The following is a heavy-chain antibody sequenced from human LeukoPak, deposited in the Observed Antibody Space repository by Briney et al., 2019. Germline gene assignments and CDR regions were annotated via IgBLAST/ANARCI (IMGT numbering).Heavy chain of an antibody. CDR3: ARDRVRRYYYGSGSYRMDAFDI. CDR2: IKQDGSEK. J-gene: IGHJ3*02. Sequence: GGSLRLSCAASGFTFSSYWMSWVRQAPGKGLEWVANIKQDGSEKYYVDSVKGRFTISRDNAKNSLYLQMNSLRAEDTAVYYCARDRVRRYYYGSGSYRMDAFDIWGQGTMVTVSS. V-gene: IGHV3-7*01. CDR1: GFTFSSYW. D-gene: IGHD3-10*01.